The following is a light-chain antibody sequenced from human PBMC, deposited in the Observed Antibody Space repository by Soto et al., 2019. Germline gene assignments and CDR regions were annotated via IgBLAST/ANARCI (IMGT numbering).Light chain of an antibody. Sequence: QSVLTQPASVSGSPGQAITISCTGTSSDIGRYNLVSWYQQHPGQAHKLIIYEDIERPSGVSDRFSGSKSGNTASLTISGLQTEDEADYYCCSYAGGASVVFGGGTKLTVL. CDR3: CSYAGGASVV. V-gene: IGLV2-23*01. J-gene: IGLJ2*01. CDR2: EDI. CDR1: SSDIGRYNL.